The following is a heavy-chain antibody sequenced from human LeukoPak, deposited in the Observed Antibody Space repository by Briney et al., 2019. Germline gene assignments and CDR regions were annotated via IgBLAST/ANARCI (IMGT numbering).Heavy chain of an antibody. J-gene: IGHJ6*02. V-gene: IGHV5-51*01. CDR2: IYPGDSDT. CDR3: ARRRDIIPDYDYVWGINYGMDV. CDR1: GYSFTSYW. Sequence: GESLKISCKGSGYSFTSYWIGWVRQMPGKGLEWMGIIYPGDSDTRYSPSFQGQVTISADKSISTAYLQWSSLKASDTAMYYCARRRDIIPDYDYVWGINYGMDVWGQGTTVTVSS. D-gene: IGHD3-16*01.